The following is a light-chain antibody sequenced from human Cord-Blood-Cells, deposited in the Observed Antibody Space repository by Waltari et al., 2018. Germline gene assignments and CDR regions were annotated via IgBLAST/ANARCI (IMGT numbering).Light chain of an antibody. CDR3: QQSHSTPRT. CDR1: QSISSY. Sequence: DLQMTHSPSSLSASVGDKVTITCRASQSISSYLNWYQQKPWKAPKLLIYAASSLQSGVPSRFSGSGSGTDFTLTISSLQPEDFATYYCQQSHSTPRTFGQGTKVEIK. V-gene: IGKV1-39*01. J-gene: IGKJ1*01. CDR2: AAS.